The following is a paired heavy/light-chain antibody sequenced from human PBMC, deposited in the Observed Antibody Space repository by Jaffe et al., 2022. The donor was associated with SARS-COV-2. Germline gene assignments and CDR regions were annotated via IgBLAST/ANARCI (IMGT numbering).Light chain of an antibody. CDR3: QQYETSPPTYT. CDR1: QSVSSSF. V-gene: IGKV3-20*01. J-gene: IGKJ2*01. CDR2: GAS. Sequence: EIVLTQSPGTLSLSPGERATLSCRASQSVSSSFLAWFQQKPGQAPRLLIYGASTRATGIPDRFSGSGSGTDFTLTISRLEPEDFAVYYCQQYETSPPTYTFGQGTKLEIK.
Heavy chain of an antibody. CDR2: ISWNSGSI. Sequence: EVHLVESGGGLVQPGRSLRLSCAASGFPFDDYAMHWVRQAPGEGLEWVSSISWNSGSIGYADSVKGRFTISRDNAKDSLFLQMNSLRVEDTAFYYCVKGGYFYHTSGYYDPENDWGQGTLVTVSS. D-gene: IGHD3-22*01. CDR3: VKGGYFYHTSGYYDPEND. V-gene: IGHV3-9*01. J-gene: IGHJ4*02. CDR1: GFPFDDYA.